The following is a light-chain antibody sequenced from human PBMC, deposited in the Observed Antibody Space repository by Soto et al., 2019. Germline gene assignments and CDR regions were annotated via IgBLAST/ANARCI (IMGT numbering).Light chain of an antibody. CDR1: QSVSSSY. CDR2: GAS. Sequence: EIVLTQSPGTLSLSPGERATLSCRASQSVSSSYLAWYQQKPGQAPRLLIYGASSRATGIPDRFSGSGSGKDLILSISRLEPEEFAVYYSQQNNNSHMYTFGQGTKLEIK. J-gene: IGKJ2*01. CDR3: QQNNNSHMYT. V-gene: IGKV3-20*01.